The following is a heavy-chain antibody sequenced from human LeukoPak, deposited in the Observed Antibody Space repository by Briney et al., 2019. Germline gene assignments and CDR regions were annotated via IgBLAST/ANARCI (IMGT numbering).Heavy chain of an antibody. CDR1: GYTFTSLD. J-gene: IGHJ4*02. CDR3: ASGTPGGCTSTTCSDY. Sequence: GASVKVSCKASGYTFTSLDINWVRQATGQGLGWMGWMSPNSGNTGYAQKFQGRVTMTRNTFIRTAYMELSSLRPEDTAIYYCASGTPGGCTSTTCSDYWGQGTLVTVSS. V-gene: IGHV1-8*01. D-gene: IGHD2-2*01. CDR2: MSPNSGNT.